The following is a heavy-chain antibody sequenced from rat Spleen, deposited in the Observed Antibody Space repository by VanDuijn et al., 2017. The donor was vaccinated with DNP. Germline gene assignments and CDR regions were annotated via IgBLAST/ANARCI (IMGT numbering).Heavy chain of an antibody. V-gene: IGHV5-27*01. D-gene: IGHD1-6*01. CDR1: GLTFSNHF. Sequence: EVQLVESGGGLVQPGRSLRLSCTVSGLTFSNHFMAWVRRSPTKGLEWVASIGPSGVATYFPDSVRGRFTISRDNAKSTLYLQMDSLRSEDTATYYGTRDFRVHTTAPYWGQGVMVTVSS. J-gene: IGHJ2*01. CDR3: TRDFRVHTTAPY. CDR2: IGPSGVAT.